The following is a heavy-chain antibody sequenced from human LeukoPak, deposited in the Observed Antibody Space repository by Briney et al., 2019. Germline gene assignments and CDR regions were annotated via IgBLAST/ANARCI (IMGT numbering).Heavy chain of an antibody. V-gene: IGHV4-39*07. D-gene: IGHD4-17*01. CDR1: GGSISSSSYY. Sequence: SETLSLTCTVSGGSISSSSYYWGWIRQPPGKGLEWIGSIYYSGSTYYNPSLKSRVTISVDTSKNQFSLKLSSVTAADTAVYYCARVDMTTVTNGGILFDYWGQGTLVTVSS. J-gene: IGHJ4*02. CDR2: IYYSGST. CDR3: ARVDMTTVTNGGILFDY.